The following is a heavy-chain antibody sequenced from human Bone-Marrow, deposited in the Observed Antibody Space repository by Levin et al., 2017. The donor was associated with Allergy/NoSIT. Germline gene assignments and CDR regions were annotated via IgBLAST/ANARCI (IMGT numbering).Heavy chain of an antibody. J-gene: IGHJ3*02. CDR3: ARESNSGYLNHQNAFDI. D-gene: IGHD3-22*01. Sequence: ASETLSLTCTISGDSVSSGIYYWSWIRQPPGKGLEWIGYIFYYGRTSYNPSLKSRVTISLDTSKNQFSLKLTSVTAADTAVYYCARESNSGYLNHQNAFDIWGQGTMVTVSS. CDR2: IFYYGRT. CDR1: GDSVSSGIYY. V-gene: IGHV4-61*01.